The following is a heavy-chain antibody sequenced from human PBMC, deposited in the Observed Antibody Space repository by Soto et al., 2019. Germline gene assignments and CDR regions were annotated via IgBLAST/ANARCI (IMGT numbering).Heavy chain of an antibody. Sequence: GGSLRLSCEASGFIFTTNSMNWVRQVPGKGLQWLSSISSTGTFKSYGDSVKGRFTISRDNAKNSLFLQMNNLSGEDTGLYYCARDPPHGGTSSWDADSWGPGTLVTVSS. CDR2: ISSTGTFK. V-gene: IGHV3-21*01. J-gene: IGHJ4*02. D-gene: IGHD2-15*01. CDR1: GFIFTTNS. CDR3: ARDPPHGGTSSWDADS.